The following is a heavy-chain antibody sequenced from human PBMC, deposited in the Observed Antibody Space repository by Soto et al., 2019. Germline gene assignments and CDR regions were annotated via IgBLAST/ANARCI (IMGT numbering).Heavy chain of an antibody. CDR1: GFTFSTYG. Sequence: PGGSLRLSCAASGFTFSTYGMHWVRQAPGKGLEWVTVIWYDGSNKYYADSVKGRFTISRDNSKNTLYLQMNSLRAEDTAVYYCARDMYYYGSGRVPNYYYYYGMDVWGQGTTVTVSS. D-gene: IGHD3-10*01. CDR2: IWYDGSNK. J-gene: IGHJ6*02. CDR3: ARDMYYYGSGRVPNYYYYYGMDV. V-gene: IGHV3-33*01.